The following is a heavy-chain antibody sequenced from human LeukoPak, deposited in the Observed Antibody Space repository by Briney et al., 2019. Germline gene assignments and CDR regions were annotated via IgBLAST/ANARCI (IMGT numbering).Heavy chain of an antibody. V-gene: IGHV6-1*01. CDR3: AGDLTLERTYWGSFDY. D-gene: IGHD7-27*01. J-gene: IGHJ4*02. Sequence: SQTLSLTCAISGDSVSSNSAAWNWIRQSPSRGLEWLGRTYYRSKWYNDYAVSVKSRITINPDTSKNQFSLQLNSVTPEDTAVYYCAGDLTLERTYWGSFDYWGQGTLVTVSS. CDR2: TYYRSKWYN. CDR1: GDSVSSNSAA.